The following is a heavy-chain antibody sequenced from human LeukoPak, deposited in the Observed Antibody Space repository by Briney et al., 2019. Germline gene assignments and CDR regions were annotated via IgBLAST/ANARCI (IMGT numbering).Heavy chain of an antibody. Sequence: ASVKVSCKASGYTFTSYGISWVRQAPGQGLEWMGWISAYNGNTNYAQKLQGRVTMTTDTSTSTAYMELRSLRSDDTAVYYCARDRGSSDPRWYAFDIWGQGTMVTVSS. J-gene: IGHJ3*02. CDR2: ISAYNGNT. CDR1: GYTFTSYG. V-gene: IGHV1-18*01. D-gene: IGHD6-13*01. CDR3: ARDRGSSDPRWYAFDI.